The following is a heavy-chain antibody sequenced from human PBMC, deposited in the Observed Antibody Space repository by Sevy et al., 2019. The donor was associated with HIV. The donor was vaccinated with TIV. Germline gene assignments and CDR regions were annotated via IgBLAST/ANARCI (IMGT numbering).Heavy chain of an antibody. CDR2: IYTSGST. V-gene: IGHV4-4*07. CDR1: GGSISSYY. D-gene: IGHD3-9*01. Sequence: SDTLSLTCTVSGGSISSYYWSWIRQPAGKGLEWIGRIYTSGSTNYNPSLKSRVTMSVDTSKNQFSLKLSSVTAADTAVYYCARVTPRYISYYYYMDVWGKGTTVTVSS. J-gene: IGHJ6*03. CDR3: ARVTPRYISYYYYMDV.